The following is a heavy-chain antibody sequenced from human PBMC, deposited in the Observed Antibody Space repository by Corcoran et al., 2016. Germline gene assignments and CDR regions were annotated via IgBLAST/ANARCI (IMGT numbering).Heavy chain of an antibody. CDR3: ARDRGSGWSNDAFDI. Sequence: VQLVVSGGGLVLPGGSLRLSCAASAFTSSSNWMSWVRQAPGKGLEWVANIKQDGSEKYYVDSVKGRCTISRDNATNSLYLQMNSLRAEDAAVYYCARDRGSGWSNDAFDIWGQGTMVTVSS. CDR2: IKQDGSEK. CDR1: AFTSSSNW. V-gene: IGHV3-7*03. D-gene: IGHD6-19*01. J-gene: IGHJ3*02.